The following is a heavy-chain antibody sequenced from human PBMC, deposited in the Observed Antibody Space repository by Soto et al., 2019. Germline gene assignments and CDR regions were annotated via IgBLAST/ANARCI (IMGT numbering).Heavy chain of an antibody. CDR3: ARGYCSGGSCYRY. J-gene: IGHJ4*02. Sequence: SDTLSLTCTVSGGSISSSSYYWGWIRQPPGKGLEWMGSIYYSGSTYYIPSLKSRVTISVHTSENQFSLKLSSVTAADTAVYYCARGYCSGGSCYRYWGQGSQVTVSS. CDR2: IYYSGST. D-gene: IGHD2-15*01. CDR1: GGSISSSSYY. V-gene: IGHV4-39*01.